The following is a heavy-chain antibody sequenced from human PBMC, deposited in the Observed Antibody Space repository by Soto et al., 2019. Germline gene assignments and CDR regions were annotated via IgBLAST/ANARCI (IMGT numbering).Heavy chain of an antibody. CDR2: IVSGGST. Sequence: GGSLRLSCAASGFKVGSSYVTWVRQAPGEGLEWVSVIVSGGSTHYADSVTGRFTASRDVSNNTVYLHMSSLRAEDTAVYFCATDSRNVGIGYFDSWGLGTLVTVSS. CDR1: GFKVGSSY. CDR3: ATDSRNVGIGYFDS. V-gene: IGHV3-53*01. D-gene: IGHD1-26*01. J-gene: IGHJ4*02.